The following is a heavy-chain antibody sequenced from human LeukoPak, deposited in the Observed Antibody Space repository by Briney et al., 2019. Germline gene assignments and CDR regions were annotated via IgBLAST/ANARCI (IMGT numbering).Heavy chain of an antibody. Sequence: PGGSLRLSCAASGFTFSSYSMSWVRQAPGKGLEWVSSISSGSSYIYYADSVKGRFTISRDNAKNSLYLQMNSLRAEDTAVYYCARDWGYCSGGSCYEYYYYYMDVWGKGTTVTVSS. J-gene: IGHJ6*03. D-gene: IGHD2-15*01. V-gene: IGHV3-21*01. CDR3: ARDWGYCSGGSCYEYYYYYMDV. CDR1: GFTFSSYS. CDR2: ISSGSSYI.